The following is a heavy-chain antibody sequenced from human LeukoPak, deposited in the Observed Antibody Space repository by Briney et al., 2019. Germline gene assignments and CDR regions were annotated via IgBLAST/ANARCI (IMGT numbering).Heavy chain of an antibody. CDR3: ARHGSDIVVVPAAIDY. CDR1: GGSISSSSYY. V-gene: IGHV4-39*01. Sequence: SETLSLTCTVSGGSISSSSYYWGWIRQPPGKGLEWIGSIYYSGSTYYNPSLKSRGTISVDTSKNQCSLKLSSVTAADTAVYYCARHGSDIVVVPAAIDYWGQGTLVTVSS. J-gene: IGHJ4*02. D-gene: IGHD2-2*01. CDR2: IYYSGST.